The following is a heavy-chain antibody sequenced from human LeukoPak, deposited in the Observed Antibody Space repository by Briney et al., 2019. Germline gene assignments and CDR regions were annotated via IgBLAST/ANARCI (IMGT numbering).Heavy chain of an antibody. V-gene: IGHV3-30*03. Sequence: GGSLRLSCAASGFTFSSYGMHWVRQAPGKGLEWMAVISYDGSNKYYADSVKGRFTISRDNSKNTLYLQMNSLRAEDTAVYYCATTGIAVAADFDYWGQGTLVTVSS. D-gene: IGHD6-19*01. CDR2: ISYDGSNK. CDR1: GFTFSSYG. CDR3: ATTGIAVAADFDY. J-gene: IGHJ4*02.